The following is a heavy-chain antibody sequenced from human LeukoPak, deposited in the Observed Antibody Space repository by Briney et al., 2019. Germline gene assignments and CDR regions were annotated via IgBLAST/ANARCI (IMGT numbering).Heavy chain of an antibody. J-gene: IGHJ4*02. CDR1: GYTFTGYY. CDR2: INPNSGGT. Sequence: ASVKVSCKASGYTFTGYYLHWVRQAPGQGLEWMGWINPNSGGTNYAQKFQGRVTMTRDTSISTAYMELSRLRSDDTAVYYCARGVSYYDSSGYFDYWGQGTLVTVSS. V-gene: IGHV1-2*02. D-gene: IGHD3-22*01. CDR3: ARGVSYYDSSGYFDY.